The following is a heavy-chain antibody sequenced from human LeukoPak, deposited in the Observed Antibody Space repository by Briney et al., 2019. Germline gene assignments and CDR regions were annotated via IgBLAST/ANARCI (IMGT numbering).Heavy chain of an antibody. J-gene: IGHJ6*03. CDR3: ARTIVGPTSDYYYYMDV. D-gene: IGHD1-26*01. Sequence: GESLKISCKGSGYSFTNYWIGWVRQMPGKGLEWMGIIYPGDSDTTYSPSFQGQVSFSADKSTSTAYLHWSSLKASDTAMYYCARTIVGPTSDYYYYMDVWGKGTTVTVSS. CDR1: GYSFTNYW. V-gene: IGHV5-51*01. CDR2: IYPGDSDT.